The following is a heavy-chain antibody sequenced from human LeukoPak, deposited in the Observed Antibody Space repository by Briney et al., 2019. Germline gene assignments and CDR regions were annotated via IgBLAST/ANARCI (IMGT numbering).Heavy chain of an antibody. D-gene: IGHD7-27*01. V-gene: IGHV3-74*01. J-gene: IGHJ4*02. Sequence: GGSLRLSCAASGFTFSTYWVHWVRQAPGKGLVWVSRINSDGSRTNYADSVKGRFTISRDNAKNTLFLQMNSLRAEDTAVYYCALGMRNDYFDYWGQGTLVTVSS. CDR1: GFTFSTYW. CDR3: ALGMRNDYFDY. CDR2: INSDGSRT.